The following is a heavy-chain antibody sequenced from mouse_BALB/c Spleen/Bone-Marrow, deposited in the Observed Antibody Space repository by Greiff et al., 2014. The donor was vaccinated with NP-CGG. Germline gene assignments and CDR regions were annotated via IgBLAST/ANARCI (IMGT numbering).Heavy chain of an antibody. V-gene: IGHV1-7*01. D-gene: IGHD1-1*01. CDR2: INPNTGYT. Sequence: QVQLQQSGAELAKPGASVKMSCKASGYIFTSYWMHWVKQRPGQGLEWIGYINPNTGYTEYNQKFKDKATLTADKSSSTAYMQLSSLTSEDSAVYYCARGGYYGSAMDYWGQGTSVTVSS. CDR1: GYIFTSYW. CDR3: ARGGYYGSAMDY. J-gene: IGHJ4*01.